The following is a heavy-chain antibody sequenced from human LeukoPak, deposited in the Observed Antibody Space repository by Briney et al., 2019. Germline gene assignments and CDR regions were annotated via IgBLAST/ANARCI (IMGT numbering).Heavy chain of an antibody. CDR3: ARGGFTYYYGSGSYSFDY. J-gene: IGHJ4*02. Sequence: PSETLSLTCAVYGGSFSGYYWSWIRQPPGKGLEWIGEINHSGSTNYNPSLKSRVTISVDTSKNQFSLKLSSVTAADTAVYYCARGGFTYYYGSGSYSFDYWGQGTLVTVSS. CDR1: GGSFSGYY. V-gene: IGHV4-34*01. D-gene: IGHD3-10*01. CDR2: INHSGST.